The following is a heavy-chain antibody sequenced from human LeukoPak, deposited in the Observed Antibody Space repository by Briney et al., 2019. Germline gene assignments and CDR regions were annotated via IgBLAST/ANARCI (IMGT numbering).Heavy chain of an antibody. J-gene: IGHJ4*02. CDR3: ARHGAAYSFDY. D-gene: IGHD5-18*01. Sequence: PSETLSLTCTVSGGSIGSFYWSWIRQPPGKGLEWIGCLYYSGNTNYNPSLKSRVTISVDTSKNQFSLKLTSVTAADTAVYYCARHGAAYSFDYWGQGTLVTVSS. CDR2: LYYSGNT. CDR1: GGSIGSFY. V-gene: IGHV4-59*08.